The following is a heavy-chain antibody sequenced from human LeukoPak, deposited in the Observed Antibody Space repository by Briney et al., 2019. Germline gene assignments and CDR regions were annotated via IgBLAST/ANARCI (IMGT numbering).Heavy chain of an antibody. J-gene: IGHJ4*02. CDR3: ARHSGSGSRLYLGFDY. V-gene: IGHV4-4*02. CDR2: IYHSGST. CDR1: GGSTSSSNW. D-gene: IGHD3-10*01. Sequence: SGTLSLTCAVSGGSTSSSNWWSWVRQPPGKGLEWIGEIYHSGSTNYNPSLKSRVTISVDKSKNQFSLKLSSVTAADTAVYYCARHSGSGSRLYLGFDYWGQGTLVTVSS.